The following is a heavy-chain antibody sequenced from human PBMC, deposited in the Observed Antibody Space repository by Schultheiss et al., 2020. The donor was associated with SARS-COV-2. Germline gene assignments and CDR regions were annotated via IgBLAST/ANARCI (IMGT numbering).Heavy chain of an antibody. D-gene: IGHD2-15*01. V-gene: IGHV4-34*01. J-gene: IGHJ3*02. Sequence: SETLSLTCTVSGGSTSNDYWSWIRQPAGKGLEWIGEINHSGSTNYNPSLKSRVTISVDTSKNQFSLKLSSVTAADTAVYYCARGLVVVAAIEAFDIWGQGTTVTVSS. CDR2: INHSGST. CDR1: GGSTSNDY. CDR3: ARGLVVVAAIEAFDI.